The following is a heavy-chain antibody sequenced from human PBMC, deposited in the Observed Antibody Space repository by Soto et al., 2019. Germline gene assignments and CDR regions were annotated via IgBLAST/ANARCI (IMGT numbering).Heavy chain of an antibody. Sequence: LRLSCAASGFTFRSFTMNWVRQAPGKGLEWVSTISSNSAYIYYTDALRGRFTISRDNAKNSLHLQMNSLRSEDTAVYYCARGDIVLMSLLDPWGQGTLVTVSS. CDR1: GFTFRSFT. V-gene: IGHV3-21*04. CDR3: ARGDIVLMSLLDP. CDR2: ISSNSAYI. D-gene: IGHD2-8*01. J-gene: IGHJ5*02.